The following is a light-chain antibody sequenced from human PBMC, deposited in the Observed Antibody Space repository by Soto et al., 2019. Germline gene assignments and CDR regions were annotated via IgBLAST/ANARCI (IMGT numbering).Light chain of an antibody. CDR1: ETISSDK. V-gene: IGKV3-20*01. CDR3: QQYGSWT. J-gene: IGKJ1*01. Sequence: EIVLTQSPGTLSVCPGERATLSCRASETISSDKLAWYQQKPGQPPSLLIYGTFSRATGIPDRFSGSGSGTDFTLTISRLEPEDSAIDYCQQYGSWTFGQGTKVEI. CDR2: GTF.